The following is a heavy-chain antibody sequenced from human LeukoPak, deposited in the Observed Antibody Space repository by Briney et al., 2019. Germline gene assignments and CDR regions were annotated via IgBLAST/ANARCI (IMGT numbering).Heavy chain of an antibody. D-gene: IGHD3-16*02. Sequence: SETLSLTCAVSGYSISSGYYWGWIRQPPGKGVEWIGSIYHSGSTYYNPSLKSRVTISVDTSKNQFSLKLSSVTAADTAVYYCARVGYVWGSYRYTFDYWGQGTLVTVSS. V-gene: IGHV4-38-2*01. J-gene: IGHJ4*02. CDR1: GYSISSGYY. CDR3: ARVGYVWGSYRYTFDY. CDR2: IYHSGST.